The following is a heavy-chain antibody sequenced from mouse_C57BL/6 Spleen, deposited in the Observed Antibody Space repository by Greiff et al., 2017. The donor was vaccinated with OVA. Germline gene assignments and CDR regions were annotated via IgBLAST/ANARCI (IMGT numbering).Heavy chain of an antibody. D-gene: IGHD1-1*01. CDR1: GYTFTDYN. V-gene: IGHV1-18*01. CDR3: ARPLHYGSSYGYFDV. Sequence: DVKLQESGPELVKPGASVKIPCKASGYTFTDYNMDWVKQSHGKSLEWIGDINPNNGGTIYNQKFKGKATLTVDKSSSTAYMELRSLTSEDTAVYYCARPLHYGSSYGYFDVWGTGTTVTVSS. J-gene: IGHJ1*03. CDR2: INPNNGGT.